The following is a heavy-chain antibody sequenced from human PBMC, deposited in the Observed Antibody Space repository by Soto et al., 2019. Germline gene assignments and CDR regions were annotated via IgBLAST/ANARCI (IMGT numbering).Heavy chain of an antibody. V-gene: IGHV1-69*01. Sequence: QVQLVQSGAEVKKPGSSVMVSCKASGGTFSSYAISWVRQAPGQGLEWMGGIIPILATANYAQKFQGRVPTTVHESTSTGYMGLRSLRSDDTAVYYCARAFDRFESGDRYLTTVYWGQGTLVTASS. CDR3: ARAFDRFESGDRYLTTVY. CDR1: GGTFSSYA. CDR2: IIPILATA. D-gene: IGHD3-22*01. J-gene: IGHJ4*02.